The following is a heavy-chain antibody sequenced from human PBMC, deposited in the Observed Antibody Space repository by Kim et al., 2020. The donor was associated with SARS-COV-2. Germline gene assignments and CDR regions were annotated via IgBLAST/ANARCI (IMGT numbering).Heavy chain of an antibody. CDR1: GYMFTSYG. V-gene: IGHV1-18*04. CDR3: ARGAYGDVSFDY. D-gene: IGHD4-17*01. CDR2: ISARDGNT. J-gene: IGHJ4*02. Sequence: ASVKVSCKACGYMFTSYGFSWVRQAPGQGLEWLGWISARDGNTKYGQKVQGRVIMTTDTSTNTAYMELWSLRSDDTAMYYCARGAYGDVSFDYGGQGTLVGVSS.